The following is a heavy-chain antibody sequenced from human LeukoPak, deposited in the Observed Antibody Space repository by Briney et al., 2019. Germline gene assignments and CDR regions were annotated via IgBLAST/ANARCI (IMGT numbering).Heavy chain of an antibody. CDR2: IYPGDSDA. D-gene: IGHD6-19*01. J-gene: IGHJ4*02. Sequence: GESLKISCKGSGYSFTSYWIGWVRQMPGKGLEWMGIIYPGDSDARYSPSFQGQVTISAEKSISTAYLQWSSLKASDTAMYYCATSIVALAATFDYWGQGTLVTVSS. CDR3: ATSIVALAATFDY. V-gene: IGHV5-51*01. CDR1: GYSFTSYW.